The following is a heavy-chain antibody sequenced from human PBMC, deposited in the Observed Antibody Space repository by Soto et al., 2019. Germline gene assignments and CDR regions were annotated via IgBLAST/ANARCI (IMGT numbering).Heavy chain of an antibody. CDR2: IFYSGTT. D-gene: IGHD6-19*01. Sequence: QLQLQESGPGLVKPSETVSLTCTVSGGSISSSTDYWVWIRQPPGKGLEWIGSIFYSGTTYYNPALQSRVTISVDTSQSHFSLKLSSVTAADTAVYYCARLSNSGYTSGWFDNWGRGTLVTVSS. CDR3: ARLSNSGYTSGWFDN. J-gene: IGHJ4*02. V-gene: IGHV4-39*02. CDR1: GGSISSSTDY.